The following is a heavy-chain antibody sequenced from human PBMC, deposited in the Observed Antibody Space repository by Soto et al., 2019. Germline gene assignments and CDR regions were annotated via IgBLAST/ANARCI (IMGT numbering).Heavy chain of an antibody. V-gene: IGHV3-33*01. D-gene: IGHD3-3*01. CDR1: GFTFSSYG. J-gene: IGHJ6*03. CDR2: IWYDGSNK. CDR3: ARGKGSDFWSGYSDYYYMDV. Sequence: GGPLRLSSAASGFTFSSYGMHWVRQAPGKGLEWVAVIWYDGSNKYYADFVKGRFTISRDNSKNTLYLQMNSLRAEDTAVYYCARGKGSDFWSGYSDYYYMDVWGKGTTVTVSS.